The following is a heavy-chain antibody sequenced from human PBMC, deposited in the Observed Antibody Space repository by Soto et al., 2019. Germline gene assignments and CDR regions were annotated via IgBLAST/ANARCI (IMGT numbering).Heavy chain of an antibody. Sequence: PSETLSLTCTVSGGSISSYYWSWIRQPPGKGLEWIGYIYYSGSTNYNPSLKSRVTISVDTSKNQFSLKLSSVTAADTAVYYCTREGETWYYFDYWGQRTLVTVSS. CDR1: GGSISSYY. CDR3: TREGETWYYFDY. V-gene: IGHV4-59*01. CDR2: IYYSGST. D-gene: IGHD3-16*01. J-gene: IGHJ4*01.